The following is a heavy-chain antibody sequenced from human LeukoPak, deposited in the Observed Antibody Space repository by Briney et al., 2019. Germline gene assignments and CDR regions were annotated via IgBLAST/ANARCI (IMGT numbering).Heavy chain of an antibody. CDR3: AKSIGGVVVVAADY. J-gene: IGHJ4*02. D-gene: IGHD2-15*01. V-gene: IGHV3-23*01. Sequence: GGSLRLSCAASGFTFSIYAMTWVRQAPGKGLEWVSVISGSGGSTYYADSVKGRFTLSGDNSKNTLYLQMNSLRAEDTAVYYCAKSIGGVVVVAADYWGQGTLVTVSS. CDR1: GFTFSIYA. CDR2: ISGSGGST.